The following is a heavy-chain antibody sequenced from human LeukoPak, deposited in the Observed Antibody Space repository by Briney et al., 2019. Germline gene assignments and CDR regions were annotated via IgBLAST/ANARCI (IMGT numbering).Heavy chain of an antibody. CDR3: SRVWEYGSGSYLLY. J-gene: IGHJ4*02. Sequence: ASEKVSCKASGYTFTGYYIHWVRQAPGHGLEGMEWINPNNGSTNYAHNLQGRVPMTRETAISTDHMELKRLRSAGPARYYFSRVWEYGSGSYLLYWGGGTLVTVS. D-gene: IGHD3-10*01. CDR2: INPNNGST. CDR1: GYTFTGYY. V-gene: IGHV1-2*02.